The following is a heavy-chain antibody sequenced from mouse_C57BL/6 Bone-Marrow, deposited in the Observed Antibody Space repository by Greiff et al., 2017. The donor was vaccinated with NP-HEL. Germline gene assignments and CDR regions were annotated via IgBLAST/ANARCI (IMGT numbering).Heavy chain of an antibody. CDR1: GYTFTSYW. Sequence: QVQLQQPGAELVKPGASVKMSCKASGYTFTSYWITWVKQRPGQGLEWIGDIYPVSGSTNYNEKFKSKATLTVDTSSSTAYMQLSSLTSEDSAVYYCAREGYDYDGYYAMDYWGQGTSVTVSS. CDR3: AREGYDYDGYYAMDY. CDR2: IYPVSGST. D-gene: IGHD2-4*01. V-gene: IGHV1-55*01. J-gene: IGHJ4*01.